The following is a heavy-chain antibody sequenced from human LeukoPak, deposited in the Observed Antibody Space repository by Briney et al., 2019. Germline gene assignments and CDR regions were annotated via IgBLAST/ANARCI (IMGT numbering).Heavy chain of an antibody. Sequence: ASVKVSCKASGYTFTSYYIHWVRQAPGQGLEWMGWINPHNGGTKYAEKFQGRVTMTRDTSISTAYMELSRLTSDDTAVYYCATRTDYWGQGTLVTVSS. CDR3: ATRTDY. J-gene: IGHJ4*02. CDR1: GYTFTSYY. V-gene: IGHV1-2*02. CDR2: INPHNGGT.